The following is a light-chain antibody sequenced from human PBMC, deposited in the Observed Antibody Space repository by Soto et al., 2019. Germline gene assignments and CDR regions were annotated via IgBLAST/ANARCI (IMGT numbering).Light chain of an antibody. CDR2: DNN. CDR3: GTWDTGLSAWV. J-gene: IGLJ3*02. CDR1: SSNIRYNY. V-gene: IGLV1-51*01. Sequence: QSVLTQPPSVSAAPGQKVTISCSGSSSNIRYNYVSWYVQLPGAAPKLLIYDNNKRPSGIPDRFSGSKSGTSATLGITGLQTGDEADYYCGTWDTGLSAWVFGGGTKLTVL.